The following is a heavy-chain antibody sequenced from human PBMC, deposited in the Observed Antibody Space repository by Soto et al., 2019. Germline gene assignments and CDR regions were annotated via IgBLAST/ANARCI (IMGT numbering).Heavy chain of an antibody. CDR2: LSGSGGST. V-gene: IGHV3-23*01. Sequence: EVQLLESGGGLVQPGGSLRLSCAASGFTFSSYAMSWVRQAPGKGLEWVSALSGSGGSTYYADSVKGRFTISRDNSKNALSLQMNSLRAEDTAVYYCAKVTTPVRGVRGVRPSPFDPWGQGTLVTVSS. D-gene: IGHD3-10*01. CDR1: GFTFSSYA. J-gene: IGHJ5*02. CDR3: AKVTTPVRGVRGVRPSPFDP.